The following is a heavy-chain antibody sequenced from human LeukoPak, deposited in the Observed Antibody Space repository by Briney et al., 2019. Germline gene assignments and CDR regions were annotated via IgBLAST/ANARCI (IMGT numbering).Heavy chain of an antibody. Sequence: PSETLSLTCAVCGGSFSGYSWSWNRQPPGKGLEWIGEINHSGSTNYNPSLKSRVTISVDTSKNQFSLKLSSVTAADTAVYYCARGLRKYYYYYYGMDVWGKGTTFTVSS. CDR2: INHSGST. V-gene: IGHV4-34*01. CDR1: GGSFSGYS. J-gene: IGHJ6*04. D-gene: IGHD4-17*01. CDR3: ARGLRKYYYYYYGMDV.